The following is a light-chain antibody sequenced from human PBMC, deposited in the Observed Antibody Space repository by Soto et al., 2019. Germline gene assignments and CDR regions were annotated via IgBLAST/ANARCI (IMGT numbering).Light chain of an antibody. Sequence: EVMMTQFPDTVSVTPGETVTLSCGASQSVRTNLAWYQQRPGQAPRLLIHYSSTRATDIPARFSGSGSGTNFTLAISSLHSEDFAVHYCQQYAYWPETFGQATKVDIK. CDR3: QQYAYWPET. CDR2: YSS. CDR1: QSVRTN. J-gene: IGKJ1*01. V-gene: IGKV3D-15*01.